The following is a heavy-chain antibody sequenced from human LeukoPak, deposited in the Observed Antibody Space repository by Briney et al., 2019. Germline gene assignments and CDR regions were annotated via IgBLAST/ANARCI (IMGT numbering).Heavy chain of an antibody. Sequence: PGGSLRLSCAASGFTFSSYWMHWVRQAPGKGLVWVSRIHNDGSSTSYADSVKGRFTISRDNAKNTLYLQMNGLRAEDTAVYYCARGYWWFDPWGQGTLVTVSS. J-gene: IGHJ5*02. CDR3: ARGYWWFDP. CDR1: GFTFSSYW. D-gene: IGHD1-14*01. CDR2: IHNDGSST. V-gene: IGHV3-74*01.